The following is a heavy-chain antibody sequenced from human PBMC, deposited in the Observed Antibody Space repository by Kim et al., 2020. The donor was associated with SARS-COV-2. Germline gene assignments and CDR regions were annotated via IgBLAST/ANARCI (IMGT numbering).Heavy chain of an antibody. V-gene: IGHV1-3*01. Sequence: ASVKVSCKASGYTFTSYAMHWVRQAPGQRLEWMGWINAGNGNTKYSQKFQGRVTITRDTSASTAYMELSSLRSEDTAVYYCARDGVGDYVFGYWGQGTLVTVSS. J-gene: IGHJ4*02. CDR1: GYTFTSYA. CDR3: ARDGVGDYVFGY. D-gene: IGHD4-17*01. CDR2: INAGNGNT.